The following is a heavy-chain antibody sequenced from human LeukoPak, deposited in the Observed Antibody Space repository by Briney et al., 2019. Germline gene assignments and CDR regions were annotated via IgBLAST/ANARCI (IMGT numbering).Heavy chain of an antibody. V-gene: IGHV4-59*01. CDR3: ARRVYDSSGYYYDDYFDY. Sequence: SETLSLTCTVSGGSISSYYWSWIRQPPGKGLEWIGYIYYSGSTNYNPSLKSRVTISVDTSKNQFSLKLSSVTAADTAVYYCARRVYDSSGYYYDDYFDYWGQGTLVTVSS. J-gene: IGHJ4*02. CDR2: IYYSGST. D-gene: IGHD3-22*01. CDR1: GGSISSYY.